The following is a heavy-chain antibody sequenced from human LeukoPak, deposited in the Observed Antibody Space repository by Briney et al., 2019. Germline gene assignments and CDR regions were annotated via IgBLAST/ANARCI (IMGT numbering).Heavy chain of an antibody. J-gene: IGHJ5*02. CDR1: GYTFTSYY. D-gene: IGHD3-10*01. CDR2: INPSGGST. V-gene: IGHV1-46*01. Sequence: ASVKVSCKASGYTFTSYYVHWVRQAPGQGLEWMGIINPSGGSTSYAQKFQGRVTMTRDTSTSTVYMELSSLRSEDTAVYYCARELGLLLWFGELPGGGWFDPWGQGTLVTVSS. CDR3: ARELGLLLWFGELPGGGWFDP.